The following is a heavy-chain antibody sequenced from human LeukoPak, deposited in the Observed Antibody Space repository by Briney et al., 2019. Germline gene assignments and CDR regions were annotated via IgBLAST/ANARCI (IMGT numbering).Heavy chain of an antibody. CDR1: GGSISTSNYY. D-gene: IGHD3-10*01. Sequence: SETLSLTCTVSGGSISTSNYYWGWIRQPPGKGLEWIGNIFYSGSTYYSPSLKRRVTISVDTSKNQFSLKLSSVTAADTAVYYCAREKKPNTLWFGELTNWFDPWGQGTLVTVSS. V-gene: IGHV4-39*07. J-gene: IGHJ5*02. CDR3: AREKKPNTLWFGELTNWFDP. CDR2: IFYSGST.